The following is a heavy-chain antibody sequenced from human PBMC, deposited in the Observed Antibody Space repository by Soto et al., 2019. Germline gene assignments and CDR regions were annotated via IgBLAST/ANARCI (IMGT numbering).Heavy chain of an antibody. CDR1: GGSVSSGSYY. V-gene: IGHV4-31*03. CDR3: ARGRTSSPTPGDY. CDR2: IYYSGST. D-gene: IGHD2-2*01. J-gene: IGHJ4*02. Sequence: PSETLSLTCTVSGGSVSSGSYYWSWIRQHPGKGLEWIGYIYYSGSTYYNPSLKSRVTISVDTSKNQFSLKLSSVTAADTAVYYCARGRTSSPTPGDYWGQGALVTVSS.